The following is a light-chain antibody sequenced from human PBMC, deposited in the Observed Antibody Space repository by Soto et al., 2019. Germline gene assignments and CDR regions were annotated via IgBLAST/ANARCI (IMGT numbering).Light chain of an antibody. CDR3: AAWDDSLNGLV. Sequence: QSVLTQPPSVSAAPRQRVTISCSGSSSNIGNNAVNWYQQLPGKAPKLLIYYDDLLPSGVSDRFSGSKSGTSASLAIRGLQSEDEADYYCAAWDDSLNGLVFGGGTKLTVL. V-gene: IGLV1-36*01. CDR2: YDD. CDR1: SSNIGNNA. J-gene: IGLJ2*01.